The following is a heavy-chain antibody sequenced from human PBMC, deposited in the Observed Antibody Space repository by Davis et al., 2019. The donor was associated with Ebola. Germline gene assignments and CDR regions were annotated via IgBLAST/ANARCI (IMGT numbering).Heavy chain of an antibody. Sequence: PGGSLRLSCAASGFTFSDYYMSWVRQSPGKGLEWIAEINQKGNTNRNPSLKSRLTLSVDTSKNQFSLNLNSVTAADTAVYYCAAGHGGYFFNFWDQGILVTVSS. J-gene: IGHJ4*02. CDR1: GFTFSDYY. D-gene: IGHD3-16*01. V-gene: IGHV4-34*08. CDR3: AAGHGGYFFNF. CDR2: INQKGNT.